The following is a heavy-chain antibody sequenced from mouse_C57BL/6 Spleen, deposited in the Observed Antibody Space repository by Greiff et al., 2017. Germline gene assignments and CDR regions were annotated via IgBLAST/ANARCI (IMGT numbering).Heavy chain of an antibody. D-gene: IGHD2-1*01. V-gene: IGHV1-63*01. J-gene: IGHJ2*01. CDR2: IYPGGGYT. CDR3: ARFYYGNYPYFDY. Sequence: QVQLQQSGAELVRPGTSVKMSCKASGYTFTNYWIGWAKQRPGHGLEWIGDIYPGGGYTNYNENVKGKATLTADKSSSTAYMQFSSLTSEDSAIYYCARFYYGNYPYFDYWCQGTTLTVSS. CDR1: GYTFTNYW.